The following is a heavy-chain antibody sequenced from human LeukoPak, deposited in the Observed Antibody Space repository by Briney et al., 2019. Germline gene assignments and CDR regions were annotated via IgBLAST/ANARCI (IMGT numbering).Heavy chain of an antibody. CDR2: IKQDGSVI. CDR1: GFTFSSYW. D-gene: IGHD6-19*01. Sequence: AGGSLRRSCAASGFTFSSYWMNWVRQAPGKGLEWVANIKQDGSVIYYVDSVKGRFTISRDNAKNSLYLQMNTLRAEDTAVYYCASDGHSTGSFDYWGQGTLVTVSS. J-gene: IGHJ4*02. V-gene: IGHV3-7*05. CDR3: ASDGHSTGSFDY.